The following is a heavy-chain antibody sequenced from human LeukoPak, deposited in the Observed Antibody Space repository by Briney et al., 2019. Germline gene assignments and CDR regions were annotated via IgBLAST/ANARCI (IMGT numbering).Heavy chain of an antibody. V-gene: IGHV4-59*12. D-gene: IGHD3-22*01. CDR1: GGSISSYY. CDR2: ISYSGST. Sequence: PSETLSLTCTVSGGSISSYYWSWIRQPPGKGLEWIGYISYSGSTYYNPSLKSRVTLSVDPYENQFSLKLSSVTAADTAVYYCARANYYERSDHRLFDYWGQGTLVTVSS. CDR3: ARANYYERSDHRLFDY. J-gene: IGHJ4*02.